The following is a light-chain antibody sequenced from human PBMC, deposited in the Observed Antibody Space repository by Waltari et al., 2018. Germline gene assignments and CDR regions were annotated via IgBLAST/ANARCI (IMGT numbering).Light chain of an antibody. V-gene: IGLV2-11*01. CDR3: CSYTGIYWV. CDR2: DVT. Sequence: QSALTQPRSVSGSPGQSVTISCTGTSSDVGGYNYVSWYQQHPGKTPKLMIYDVTKRPSGVPVRFSGSKSGNTASLAISGLQAEDEADYYCCSYTGIYWVFGGGTKLTVL. CDR1: SSDVGGYNY. J-gene: IGLJ3*02.